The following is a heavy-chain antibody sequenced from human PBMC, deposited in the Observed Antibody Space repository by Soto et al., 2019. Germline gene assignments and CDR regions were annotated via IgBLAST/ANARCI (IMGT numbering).Heavy chain of an antibody. V-gene: IGHV4-39*01. CDR1: GGSISSSSYY. Sequence: QLQLQESGPGLVKPSETLSLTCTVSGGSISSSSYYWGWIRQPPGKGLEWIGSIYYSGSTYYNPPLKRRVTISVDTSKNQFSLKLSSVTAADTAVYYCARHVISGSYIGAFDIWGQGTMVTVSS. CDR2: IYYSGST. CDR3: ARHVISGSYIGAFDI. J-gene: IGHJ3*02. D-gene: IGHD1-26*01.